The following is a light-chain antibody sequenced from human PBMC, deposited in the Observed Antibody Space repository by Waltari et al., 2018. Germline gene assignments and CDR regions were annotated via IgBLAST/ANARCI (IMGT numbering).Light chain of an antibody. V-gene: IGKV3-11*01. CDR3: QQRSNWLFT. CDR1: QSVSHY. CDR2: EAS. J-gene: IGKJ3*01. Sequence: EIVLTQSPATLSLSPGERATLSCRASQSVSHYFARFQQKPGQAPRLLIYEASRRATGIPTRFSGSGSATDFTLTISSLEPEDFAVYYCQQRSNWLFTFGPGTKVEIK.